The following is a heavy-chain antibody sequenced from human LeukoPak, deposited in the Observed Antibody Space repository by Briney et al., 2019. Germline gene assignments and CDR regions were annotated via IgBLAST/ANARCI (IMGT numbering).Heavy chain of an antibody. V-gene: IGHV3-30*18. J-gene: IGHJ6*04. CDR2: ISHHAKST. CDR3: AKDGGNYYDTAGNHLMRSYMDV. Sequence: PGGSLRLSCAASGFTFSSYWMSWVRQVPGKGLDWVTVISHHAKSTHHVDSVKGRFTISRDNSKNTLYLQMNSLRAEDTAVYYCAKDGGNYYDTAGNHLMRSYMDVWGKGTTVTVSS. CDR1: GFTFSSYW. D-gene: IGHD3-22*01.